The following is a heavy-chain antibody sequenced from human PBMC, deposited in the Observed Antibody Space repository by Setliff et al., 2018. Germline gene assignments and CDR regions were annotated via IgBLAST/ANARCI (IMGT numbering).Heavy chain of an antibody. V-gene: IGHV4-61*09. CDR2: IYTSGST. CDR3: ARDQDFWSGYYRASHYMDV. D-gene: IGHD3-3*01. CDR1: GGSISSGSYY. Sequence: LSLTCTVSGGSISSGSYYWSWIRQPAGKGLEWIGHIYTSGSTNYNPSLKSRVTISVDTSKNQFSLKLSSVTAADTAVYYCARDQDFWSGYYRASHYMDVWGKGTTVTVSS. J-gene: IGHJ6*03.